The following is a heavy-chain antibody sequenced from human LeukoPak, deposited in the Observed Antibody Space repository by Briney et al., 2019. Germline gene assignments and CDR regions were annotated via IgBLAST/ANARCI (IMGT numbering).Heavy chain of an antibody. V-gene: IGHV5-51*01. CDR2: VYPSGSDT. D-gene: IGHD3-3*01. CDR3: ARHRRFLEARENYYYYYMGV. Sequence: GESLKISCKASSHNFANYWIGWVRQKPGKGPEWLGIVYPSGSDTVYSPSFSGQVTISADKSISTAYLQWSSLKASDTAMYYCARHRRFLEARENYYYYYMGVWGKGTTVTVSS. J-gene: IGHJ6*03. CDR1: SHNFANYW.